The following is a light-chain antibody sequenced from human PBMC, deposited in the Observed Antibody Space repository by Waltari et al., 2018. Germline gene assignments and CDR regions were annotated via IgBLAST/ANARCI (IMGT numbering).Light chain of an antibody. V-gene: IGKV1-5*03. CDR3: QQYNSYSRT. CDR2: KAS. J-gene: IGKJ1*01. CDR1: QSISSW. Sequence: DIQMTQSPSTLSASVGDRVTITCRASQSISSWLAWYQQKPGKAPKLLIYKASSLESGVPSRCSGSGSGTEFTLTISSLQPDDFATYDCQQYNSYSRTFGQGTKVEIK.